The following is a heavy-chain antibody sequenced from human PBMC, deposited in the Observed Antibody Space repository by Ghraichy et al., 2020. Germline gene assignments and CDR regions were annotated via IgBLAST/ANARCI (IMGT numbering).Heavy chain of an antibody. J-gene: IGHJ6*02. CDR2: ISWNSGSI. D-gene: IGHD2-8*02. Sequence: GGSLSLSCAASGFTFDDYAMHWVRQAPGKGLEWVSGISWNSGSIGYADSVKGRFTISRDNAKNSLYLQMNSLRAEDTALYYCAKEGGGVGGQPAPGRHYGMDVWGQGTTVTVSS. V-gene: IGHV3-9*01. CDR1: GFTFDDYA. CDR3: AKEGGGVGGQPAPGRHYGMDV.